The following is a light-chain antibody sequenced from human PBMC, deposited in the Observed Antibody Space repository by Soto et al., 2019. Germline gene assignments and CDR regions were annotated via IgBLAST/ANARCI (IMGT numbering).Light chain of an antibody. J-gene: IGLJ1*01. CDR2: DVS. CDR3: NSYTTLSNRV. Sequence: QSALTRPPSASGSPGQSVTISCTGTPSDVGGYNSVSWYQQYPGKAPKLMIYDVSKRPSGVPDRFSGSKSGNTASLTISGLQAEDEANYYCNSYTTLSNRVFGTGTKVTVL. CDR1: PSDVGGYNS. V-gene: IGLV2-8*01.